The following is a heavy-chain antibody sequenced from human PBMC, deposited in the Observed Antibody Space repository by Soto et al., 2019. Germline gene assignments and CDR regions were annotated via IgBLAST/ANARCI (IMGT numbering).Heavy chain of an antibody. Sequence: SVKVSCKASGGTFSSYAISWVRQAPGQGLEWMGGIIPIFGTANYAQKFQGRVTITADESTSTAYMELSSLRSEDTAVYYCARDRGCTNGVCFDNWFDPWGQGTLVTVSS. J-gene: IGHJ5*02. CDR2: IIPIFGTA. D-gene: IGHD2-8*01. V-gene: IGHV1-69*13. CDR1: GGTFSSYA. CDR3: ARDRGCTNGVCFDNWFDP.